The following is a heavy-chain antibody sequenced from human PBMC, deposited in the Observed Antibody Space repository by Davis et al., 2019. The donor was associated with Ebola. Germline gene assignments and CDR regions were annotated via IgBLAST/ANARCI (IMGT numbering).Heavy chain of an antibody. D-gene: IGHD3-3*01. J-gene: IGHJ6*02. CDR2: IKQDGSEK. CDR3: ARDGIYYDFWSGYYQVYYGMDV. Sequence: GGSLRPSCGAPGFTFSSYSMNWVRQAPGKGLEWVANIKQDGSEKYYVDSVKGRFTISRDNAKNSLYLQMNSLRAEDTAVYYCARDGIYYDFWSGYYQVYYGMDVWGQGTTVTVSS. V-gene: IGHV3-7*03. CDR1: GFTFSSYS.